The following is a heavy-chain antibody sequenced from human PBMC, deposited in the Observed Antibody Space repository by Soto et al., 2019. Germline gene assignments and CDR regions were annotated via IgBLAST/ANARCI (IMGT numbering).Heavy chain of an antibody. J-gene: IGHJ3*02. CDR2: IWYDGSNK. D-gene: IGHD2-15*01. CDR1: GFSFSSYG. CDR3: ARDGSADRPAFDI. V-gene: IGHV3-33*01. Sequence: QVQLVESGGGVVQSGRSLRLSCAASGFSFSSYGMHWVRQAPGKGLEWVAVIWYDGSNKYDADSVKGRFTISRDNSTNTLYLLMHSLSAEDTAVYYCARDGSADRPAFDIWGQGTMVTVSS.